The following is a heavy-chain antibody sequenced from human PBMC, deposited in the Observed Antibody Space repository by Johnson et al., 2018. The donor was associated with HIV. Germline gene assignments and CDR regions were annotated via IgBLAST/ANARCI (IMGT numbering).Heavy chain of an antibody. V-gene: IGHV3-9*01. CDR2: ISWNSGST. Sequence: VLLVESGGGLVQPGRSLRLSCAPSGFTFDDYAMHWVRQAPGKGLEWVAGISWNSGSTGYADYVKGRFTISRDNAKNSLYLQMNSLRAEDTAVYYCARDAGGGRIVVDYDAFDIWGQGTMVTVSS. J-gene: IGHJ3*02. D-gene: IGHD3-22*01. CDR3: ARDAGGGRIVVDYDAFDI. CDR1: GFTFDDYA.